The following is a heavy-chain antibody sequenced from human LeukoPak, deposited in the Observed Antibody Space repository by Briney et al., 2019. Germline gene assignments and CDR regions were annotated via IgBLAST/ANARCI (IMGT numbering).Heavy chain of an antibody. D-gene: IGHD2-2*01. CDR2: INPKSGVT. V-gene: IGHV1-2*02. CDR1: GYTLTDFY. J-gene: IGHJ5*02. CDR3: ARGTRDIELVPTAVRSWFDP. Sequence: ASVKVSCKASGYTLTDFYMHWVRQAPGRGLECLGWINPKSGVTDYAQKFQGRVSMTRDTSSSTAYMELRSLTSDDTAVYYCARGTRDIELVPTAVRSWFDPWGQGTLVTVSS.